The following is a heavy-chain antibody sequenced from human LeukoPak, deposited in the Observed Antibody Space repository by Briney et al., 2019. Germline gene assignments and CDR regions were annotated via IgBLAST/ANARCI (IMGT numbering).Heavy chain of an antibody. CDR3: AAYYDSSGYVGDY. V-gene: IGHV3-48*04. D-gene: IGHD3-22*01. CDR2: ISSSSSTI. J-gene: IGHJ4*02. Sequence: PGRSLRLSCAASGFTFSSYAMHWVRQAPGKGLEWVSYISSSSSTIYYADSVKGRFTISRDNAKNSLYLQMNSLRAEDTAVYYCAAYYDSSGYVGDYWGQGTLVTVSS. CDR1: GFTFSSYA.